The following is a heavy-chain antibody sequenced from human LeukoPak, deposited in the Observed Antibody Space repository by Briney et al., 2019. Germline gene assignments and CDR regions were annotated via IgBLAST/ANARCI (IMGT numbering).Heavy chain of an antibody. J-gene: IGHJ5*02. CDR1: GFTFSSYA. CDR2: ISGSGHST. CDR3: ANDWGRLPS. D-gene: IGHD7-27*01. V-gene: IGHV3-23*01. Sequence: GGSLRLSCAASGFTFSSYAMGWVRQAPGKGLEWISAISGSGHSTYYAHSVKGRFIISRDNSKIMLYLQMNSLKAEDTAVYYCANDWGRLPSWGQGTLVTVSS.